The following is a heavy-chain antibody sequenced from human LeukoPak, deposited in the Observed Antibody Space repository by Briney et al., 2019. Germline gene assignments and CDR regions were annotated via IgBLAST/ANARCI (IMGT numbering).Heavy chain of an antibody. J-gene: IGHJ4*02. Sequence: GGSLSLSCAASGFPLSRYGMRWLPHARGEGVEWVSAISGSGGSTYYADSVKGRFTITRDNSKNTLYLQMNSLRAEDTAVYYCAKDIVATTYWGQGTLVTVSS. V-gene: IGHV3-23*01. D-gene: IGHD5-12*01. CDR1: GFPLSRYG. CDR3: AKDIVATTY. CDR2: ISGSGGST.